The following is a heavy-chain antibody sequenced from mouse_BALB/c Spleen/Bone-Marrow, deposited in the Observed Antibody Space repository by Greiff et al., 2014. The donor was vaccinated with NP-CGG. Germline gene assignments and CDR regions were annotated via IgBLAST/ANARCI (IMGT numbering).Heavy chain of an antibody. Sequence: QVQLQQSGAELVRPGASVKLSCKTSGYIFPSYWIHWVQQRSGQGLEWIARIYPGTGSSYYNEKFKGKATLTADKSSSTAYMQLNSLKSEDSAVYFCARTSNPSMDYWGQGTSVTVSS. CDR1: GYIFPSYW. CDR3: ARTSNPSMDY. D-gene: IGHD2-5*01. J-gene: IGHJ4*01. V-gene: IGHV1S132*01. CDR2: IYPGTGSS.